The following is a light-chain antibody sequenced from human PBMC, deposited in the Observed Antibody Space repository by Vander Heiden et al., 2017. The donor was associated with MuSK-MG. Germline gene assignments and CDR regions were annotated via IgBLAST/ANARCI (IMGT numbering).Light chain of an antibody. V-gene: IGKV3-11*01. CDR2: DMS. CDR1: HNVGRA. CDR3: HQHGEWRLT. Sequence: EILLPHSPSPLSLSPGERGALSRRACHNVGRALAWYQQKPGHAPRLLIYDMSSRATDIPARFSVSGSGTDFTLTISSLEAEDFAVYYCHQHGEWRLTFGGGTKVEIK. J-gene: IGKJ4*01.